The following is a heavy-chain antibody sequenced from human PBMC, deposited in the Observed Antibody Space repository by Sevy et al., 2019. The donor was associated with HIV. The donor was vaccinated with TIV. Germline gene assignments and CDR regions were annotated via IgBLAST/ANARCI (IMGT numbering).Heavy chain of an antibody. CDR1: GGSITSLY. D-gene: IGHD1-26*01. V-gene: IGHV4-59*08. Sequence: SETLSLTCTVSGGSITSLYWNWIRQPPGKGLEWSANIYYNGHINYNPSLKRRVTLSLDTSKNQFSLRLSSVTAADTAMYYCAGENAWGRGYSWGQGTLVTVSS. J-gene: IGHJ4*02. CDR3: AGENAWGRGYS. CDR2: IYYNGHI.